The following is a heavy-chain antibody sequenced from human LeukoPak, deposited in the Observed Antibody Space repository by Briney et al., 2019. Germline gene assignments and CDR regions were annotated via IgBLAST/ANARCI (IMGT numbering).Heavy chain of an antibody. Sequence: SLRISCAASGFRFDDYAMHWVRQAPGKGLEWVSGISWDSAAIGCADSVRGRFTLSRDNAKNSLFLQMSSLRVEDTALYSCTKRARMGIAAAGDGFHIWGQGTMVTVSS. D-gene: IGHD6-13*01. CDR3: TKRARMGIAAAGDGFHI. CDR2: ISWDSAAI. CDR1: GFRFDDYA. J-gene: IGHJ3*02. V-gene: IGHV3-9*01.